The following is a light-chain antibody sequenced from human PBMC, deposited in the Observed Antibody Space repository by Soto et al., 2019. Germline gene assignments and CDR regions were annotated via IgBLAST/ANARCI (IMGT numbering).Light chain of an antibody. V-gene: IGKV1-5*03. J-gene: IGKJ4*01. Sequence: DIQMTQSPSTLSSSVGDRVTITCRASQSISSWLAWYQQKRGKAPKLLIYKASSLESGVPSRFSGSGSGTDFTLTISSLQAEDVAVYYCQQHYSAPLTFGGGTKVDI. CDR1: QSISSW. CDR3: QQHYSAPLT. CDR2: KAS.